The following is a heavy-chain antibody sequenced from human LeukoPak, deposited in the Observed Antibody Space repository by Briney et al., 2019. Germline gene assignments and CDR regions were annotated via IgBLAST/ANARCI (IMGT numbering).Heavy chain of an antibody. CDR2: ICPGDSDT. CDR3: ARPPRDDSSAYYSAFDI. D-gene: IGHD3-22*01. V-gene: IGHV5-51*01. Sequence: GESLKISCKGSGYRFTNYWIGWVRQLPGKGLEWMGIICPGDSDTRYSPSFQGQVTISADKSISTAYLQWSSLEASDTAMYYCARPPRDDSSAYYSAFDIWGQGTMVTVSS. CDR1: GYRFTNYW. J-gene: IGHJ3*02.